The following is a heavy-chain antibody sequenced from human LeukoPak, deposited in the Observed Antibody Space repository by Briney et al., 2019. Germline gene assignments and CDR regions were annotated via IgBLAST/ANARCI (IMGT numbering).Heavy chain of an antibody. V-gene: IGHV5-51*01. CDR1: GYSFTTYW. CDR3: ARRYCSNTGCYFFDY. D-gene: IGHD2-2*01. J-gene: IGHJ4*02. Sequence: GESLKISCKGSGYSFTTYWIGWVRQMPGKGLEWMGIIYPDDSNTRYSPSFQGQVTFSVDKSISTAYLQWNSLKASDTAMYYCARRYCSNTGCYFFDYWGQGTLVTASS. CDR2: IYPDDSNT.